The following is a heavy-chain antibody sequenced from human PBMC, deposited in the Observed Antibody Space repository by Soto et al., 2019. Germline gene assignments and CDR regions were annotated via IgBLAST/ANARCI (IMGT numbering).Heavy chain of an antibody. D-gene: IGHD6-13*01. V-gene: IGHV3-64D*06. J-gene: IGHJ6*02. CDR1: GFTFSSYA. CDR3: VKDQVAAAGIHNLDTGLGYHYGMDV. CDR2: ISSNGGST. Sequence: GSLRLSCSASGFTFSSYAMHWVRQAPGKGLEYVSAISSNGGSTYYADSVKGRFTISRDNSKNTLYLQMSSLRAEDTAVYYCVKDQVAAAGIHNLDTGLGYHYGMDVWGQGTTVTVSS.